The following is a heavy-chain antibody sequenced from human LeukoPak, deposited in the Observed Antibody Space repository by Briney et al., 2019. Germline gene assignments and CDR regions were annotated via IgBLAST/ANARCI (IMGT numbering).Heavy chain of an antibody. Sequence: PSETLSLTCTVSGGSISSYYRSWIRQPPGKGLEWIGYIYYSGSTNYNPSLKSRVTISVDTSKNQFSLKLSSVTAADTAVYYCARLDVFRRYYFDYWGQGTLVTVSS. CDR2: IYYSGST. CDR1: GGSISSYY. D-gene: IGHD3/OR15-3a*01. J-gene: IGHJ4*02. CDR3: ARLDVFRRYYFDY. V-gene: IGHV4-59*12.